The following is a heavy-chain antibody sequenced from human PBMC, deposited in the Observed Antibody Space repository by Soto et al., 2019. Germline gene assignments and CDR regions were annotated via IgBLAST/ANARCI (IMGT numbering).Heavy chain of an antibody. CDR3: GGGRLVGVPAAAYYYYYYMDV. CDR2: INHSGST. D-gene: IGHD2-2*01. J-gene: IGHJ6*03. CDR1: GGSFSGYY. Sequence: QVQLQQWGAGLLKPSETLSLTCAVYGGSFSGYYWSWIRQPPGKGLEWIGEINHSGSTNYNPSLKSRVTISVDTSKNQFSLKLRSVTAADTAVCDCGGGRLVGVPAAAYYYYYYMDVWGKVTTVTVSS. V-gene: IGHV4-34*01.